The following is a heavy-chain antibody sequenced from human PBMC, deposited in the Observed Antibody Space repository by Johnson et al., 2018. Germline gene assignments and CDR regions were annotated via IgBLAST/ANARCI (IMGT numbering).Heavy chain of an antibody. CDR3: ARDKSGGELGYAHYYGMDV. CDR2: IWPDGSNK. CDR1: EFPFKRYS. D-gene: IGHD3-16*01. J-gene: IGHJ6*02. Sequence: VQLLESGGGVVQAGRSLRLSCAASEFPFKRYSMHWVRQAPGKGLECVAVIWPDGSNKYYGDSGKGRFTISRDNAKNMLYLQMNSLRVEETAVYYCARDKSGGELGYAHYYGMDVWGQGTTVTVS. V-gene: IGHV3-33*01.